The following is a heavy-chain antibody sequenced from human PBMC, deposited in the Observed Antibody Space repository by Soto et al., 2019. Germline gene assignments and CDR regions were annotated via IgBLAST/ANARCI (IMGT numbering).Heavy chain of an antibody. V-gene: IGHV1-69*01. CDR1: GGTFSSYA. D-gene: IGHD2-21*02. Sequence: QVQLVQSGAEVKKPGSSVKVSCKASGGTFSSYAISWVRQAPGQGLEWMGGIIPIFGTANYAQKFQGRVTITADESTSTAYMELSSMRSEDKAVYYCAMANVYCGGDCYFPNAFDIWGQGTMVTVSS. CDR2: IIPIFGTA. J-gene: IGHJ3*02. CDR3: AMANVYCGGDCYFPNAFDI.